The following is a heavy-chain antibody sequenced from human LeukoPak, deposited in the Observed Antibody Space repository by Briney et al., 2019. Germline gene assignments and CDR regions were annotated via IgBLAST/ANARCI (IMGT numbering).Heavy chain of an antibody. J-gene: IGHJ6*02. CDR1: GGSISSYY. CDR2: IYYSGTT. D-gene: IGHD5-18*01. Sequence: SETLSLTCTVSGGSISSYYWSWIRQPPGKGLEWIGYIYYSGTTSYNPSLKSRVTISVDTSKNQFSLKLSSVTAADTAVYYCARLGGYSHGSGYYYGLDVWGQGTTVTVSS. CDR3: ARLGGYSHGSGYYYGLDV. V-gene: IGHV4-59*08.